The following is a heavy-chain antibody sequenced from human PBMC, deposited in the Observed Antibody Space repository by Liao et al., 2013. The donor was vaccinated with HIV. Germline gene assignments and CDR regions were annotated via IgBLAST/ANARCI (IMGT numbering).Heavy chain of an antibody. V-gene: IGHV4-59*01. CDR1: GGSISSYY. CDR2: IYYDGNT. Sequence: QVQLQESGPGLVKPSETLSLTCTVSGGSISSYYWSWIRQSPGKGLEWIGYIYYDGNTSYNPSLKSRVTISVDTSKNQFSLKLTSVIAADTAVYYCASYPVYSSSWYFDYWGQGTLVTVSS. J-gene: IGHJ4*02. D-gene: IGHD6-13*01. CDR3: ASYPVYSSSWYFDY.